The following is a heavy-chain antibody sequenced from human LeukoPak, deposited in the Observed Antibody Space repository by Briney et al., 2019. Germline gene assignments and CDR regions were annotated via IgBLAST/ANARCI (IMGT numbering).Heavy chain of an antibody. Sequence: WETLSLTCTVSGGSISSSSAYWGWIRQPPGKGLEWIGNIYYSKNTYYNPSLKSRVTISADTSKIQFSLTLGSVSATDTAVYYCVSPRGFSYGYFDYWGQGTLVPVSS. V-gene: IGHV4-39*01. CDR1: GGSISSSSAY. CDR3: VSPRGFSYGYFDY. CDR2: IYYSKNT. J-gene: IGHJ4*02. D-gene: IGHD5-18*01.